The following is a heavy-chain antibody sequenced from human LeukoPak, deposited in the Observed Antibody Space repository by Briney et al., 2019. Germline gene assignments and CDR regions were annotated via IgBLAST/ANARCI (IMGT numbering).Heavy chain of an antibody. CDR1: GCSISSGGYY. CDR2: IYYSGST. J-gene: IGHJ6*03. CDR3: ARGGSSSARFYYYYMDV. V-gene: IGHV4-31*03. Sequence: SETLSLTCTVSGCSISSGGYYWSWIRQHPGKGLEWIGYIYYSGSTYYNPSLKSRVTISVDTSKSQFSLKLSSVTAADTAVYYCARGGSSSARFYYYYMDVWGKGTTVTVSS. D-gene: IGHD6-6*01.